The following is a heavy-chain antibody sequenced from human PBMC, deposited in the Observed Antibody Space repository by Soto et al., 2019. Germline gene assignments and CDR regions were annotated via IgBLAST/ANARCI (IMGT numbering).Heavy chain of an antibody. V-gene: IGHV3-30*18. Sequence: PGGSLRLSCVGSGFTFSNNAMHWVRQAPGKGLEWVAFISYDASEIFYADSVKGRFTISRDNTKNTLYLQMDSLTAEDTAVYYCAKGSEFSNSYTLDFDFWGQGALVTVSS. CDR1: GFTFSNNA. J-gene: IGHJ4*02. CDR3: AKGSEFSNSYTLDFDF. D-gene: IGHD6-6*01. CDR2: ISYDASEI.